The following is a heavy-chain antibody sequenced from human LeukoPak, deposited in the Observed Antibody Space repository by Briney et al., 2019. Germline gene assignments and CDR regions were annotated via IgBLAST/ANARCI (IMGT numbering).Heavy chain of an antibody. D-gene: IGHD4-17*01. CDR2: ISSSSSYI. J-gene: IGHJ4*02. CDR1: GFTFSSYS. V-gene: IGHV3-21*01. CDR3: ARDTEVMTTVTTAEY. Sequence: PGGSLRLSCAASGFTFSSYSMNWVRQAPGKGLEWVSSISSSSSYIYYADSVKGRFTISRDNAKNSLYLQMNSLIAEDTAVYYCARDTEVMTTVTTAEYWGQGTLVTVSS.